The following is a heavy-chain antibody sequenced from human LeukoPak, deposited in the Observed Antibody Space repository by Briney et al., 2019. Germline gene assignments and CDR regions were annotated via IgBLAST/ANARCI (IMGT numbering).Heavy chain of an antibody. CDR1: GGSFSGYY. D-gene: IGHD3-16*02. J-gene: IGHJ5*02. CDR2: INHSGST. Sequence: PSETLSLTCAGYGGSFSGYYWGWLRQPPGKGLEWIGEINHSGSTNYNPSLKSRVTISVDTSKNQFSLQLSSVTAADTAVYYCARAPYDYVWGSYRLNWFDPWGQGTLVTVSS. V-gene: IGHV4-34*01. CDR3: ARAPYDYVWGSYRLNWFDP.